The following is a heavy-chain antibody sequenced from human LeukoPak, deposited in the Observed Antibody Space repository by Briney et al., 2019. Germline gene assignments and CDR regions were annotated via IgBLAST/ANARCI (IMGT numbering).Heavy chain of an antibody. D-gene: IGHD6-19*01. CDR1: GFTFSSYS. V-gene: IGHV3-21*01. CDR3: AGDLRGWYYFDY. CDR2: ISSSSSYI. Sequence: GGSLRLSCAASGFTFSSYSMNWVRQAPGKGLEWVSSISSSSSYIYYADSVKGRFTISRDNAKNSLYLQMNSLRAEDTAVYYCAGDLRGWYYFDYRGQGTLVTVSS. J-gene: IGHJ4*02.